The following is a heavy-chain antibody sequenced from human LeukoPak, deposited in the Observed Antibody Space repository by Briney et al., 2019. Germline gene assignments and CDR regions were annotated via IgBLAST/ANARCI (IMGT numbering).Heavy chain of an antibody. J-gene: IGHJ5*02. V-gene: IGHV3-21*01. CDR2: ISSSSSYI. CDR1: GFPVSSNY. Sequence: GGSLRLSCAASGFPVSSNYMNWVRQAPGKGLEWVSSISSSSSYIYYADSVKGRFTISRDNAKNSLYLQMNSLRAEDTAVYYCARDRVPCSGGSCYVKWFDPWGQGTLVTVSS. D-gene: IGHD2-15*01. CDR3: ARDRVPCSGGSCYVKWFDP.